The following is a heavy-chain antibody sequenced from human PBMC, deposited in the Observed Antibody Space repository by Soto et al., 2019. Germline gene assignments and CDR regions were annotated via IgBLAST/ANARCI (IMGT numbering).Heavy chain of an antibody. CDR3: ARGYCSSTICYIWDNWFDP. CDR1: GVSISSYY. V-gene: IGHV4-59*01. Sequence: PSETLSLSCTASGVSISSYYWSWIRQPPGKGLEWIGYIYYSGRTNYNPSLKSRVTISVDTSKNQFSLKLSSVTAADTAVYYCARGYCSSTICYIWDNWFDPWGQGTLVTVSS. J-gene: IGHJ5*02. D-gene: IGHD2-2*02. CDR2: IYYSGRT.